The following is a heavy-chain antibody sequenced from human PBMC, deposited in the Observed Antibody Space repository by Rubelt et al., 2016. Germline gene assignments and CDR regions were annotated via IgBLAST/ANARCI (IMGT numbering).Heavy chain of an antibody. D-gene: IGHD5-18*01. J-gene: IGHJ1*01. CDR1: GFTVSSNY. CDR2: INNDDGT. V-gene: IGHV3-66*01. Sequence: EVQLVESGGGLVHPGGSLRLSCVVSGFTVSSNYMSWVRQAPGKGLEYVATINNDDGTYYADSVKGRFTISRDNSKNTLYLQMSSLRAEDTALYYCVNDLHVDTLMLWGPGTLVTVSS. CDR3: VNDLHVDTLML.